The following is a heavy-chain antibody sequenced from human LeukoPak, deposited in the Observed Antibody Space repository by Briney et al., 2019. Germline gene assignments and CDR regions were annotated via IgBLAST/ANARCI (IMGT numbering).Heavy chain of an antibody. D-gene: IGHD3-22*01. Sequence: ASVKVSCKASGGTFSSYAISWVRQAPGQGLEWMGGIIPIFGTANYAQKFQGRVTITAHESTSTAYMELSSLRSEDTAVYYWARARVVNSYYFDYWGQGTLVTVSS. J-gene: IGHJ4*02. CDR2: IIPIFGTA. CDR1: GGTFSSYA. V-gene: IGHV1-69*13. CDR3: ARARVVNSYYFDY.